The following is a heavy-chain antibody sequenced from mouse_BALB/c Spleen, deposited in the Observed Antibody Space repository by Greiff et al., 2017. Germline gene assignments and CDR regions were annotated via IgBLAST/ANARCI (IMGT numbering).Heavy chain of an antibody. J-gene: IGHJ1*01. CDR3: ARGALQWYFDV. D-gene: IGHD1-1*01. Sequence: VQLQQSGAELVKPGASVKLSCTASGFNIKDTYMHWVKQRPEQGLEWIGRIDPANGNTKYDPKFQGKATITADTSSNTAYLQLSSLTSEDTAVYYCARGALQWYFDVWGAGTTVTVSS. CDR2: IDPANGNT. V-gene: IGHV14-3*02. CDR1: GFNIKDTY.